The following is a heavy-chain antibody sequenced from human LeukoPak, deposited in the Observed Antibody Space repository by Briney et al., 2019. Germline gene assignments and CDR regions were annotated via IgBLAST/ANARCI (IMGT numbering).Heavy chain of an antibody. V-gene: IGHV3-69-1*02. CDR3: ARGTSWMSPYYYMDF. CDR1: GFTFSDYY. CDR2: IGSSGSI. D-gene: IGHD2-2*01. J-gene: IGHJ6*03. Sequence: GGSLRLSCAASGFTFSDYYMSWIRQAPGKGLEWVSAIGSSGSIYYADSVEGRFTISRDNSKNTLYLLMNSLSPGDTAVYYCARGTSWMSPYYYMDFWGTGTTVTVSS.